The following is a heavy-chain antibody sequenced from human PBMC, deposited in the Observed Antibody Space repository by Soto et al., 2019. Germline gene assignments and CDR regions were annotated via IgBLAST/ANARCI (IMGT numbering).Heavy chain of an antibody. CDR2: IIPIFGTA. J-gene: IGHJ6*02. V-gene: IGHV1-69*01. Sequence: QVQLVQSGAEVKKPGSSVTVSCKASGGTFSSYAISWVRQAPGQGLEWMGGIIPIFGTANYAQKFQGRVTITADESTSTAYMELSSLRSEDTAVYYCARARRDGYNDYYYYGMDVWGQGTTVTVSS. CDR1: GGTFSSYA. D-gene: IGHD5-12*01. CDR3: ARARRDGYNDYYYYGMDV.